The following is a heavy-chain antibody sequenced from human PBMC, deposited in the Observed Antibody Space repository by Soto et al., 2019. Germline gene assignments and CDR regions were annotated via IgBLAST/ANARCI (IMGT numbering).Heavy chain of an antibody. D-gene: IGHD3-10*01. V-gene: IGHV4-59*01. CDR3: ARGSGSGSSFYYYGMDV. CDR2: IYYSGST. CDR1: GGSISSYY. J-gene: IGHJ6*02. Sequence: SETLSLTCTVSGGSISSYYWSWIRQPPGKGLEWIGYIYYSGSTNYNPSLKSRVTISVDTSKNQFSLKLSSVTAADTAVYYCARGSGSGSSFYYYGMDVWGQGTTVTVSS.